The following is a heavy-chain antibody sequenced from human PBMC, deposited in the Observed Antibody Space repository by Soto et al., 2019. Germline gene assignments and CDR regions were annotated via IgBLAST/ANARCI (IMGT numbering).Heavy chain of an antibody. D-gene: IGHD5-12*01. CDR2: LYYSGIT. CDR1: GGSISSYY. J-gene: IGHJ4*02. Sequence: PSETLSLTCTVSGGSISSYYWSWIRQPPGKGLEWIGYLYYSGITNYNPSLKSRVSTSLDPSKNQFSLKLTSVTAADTAVYYCASHRSGDAFQWGQGTLVTVSS. V-gene: IGHV4-59*12. CDR3: ASHRSGDAFQ.